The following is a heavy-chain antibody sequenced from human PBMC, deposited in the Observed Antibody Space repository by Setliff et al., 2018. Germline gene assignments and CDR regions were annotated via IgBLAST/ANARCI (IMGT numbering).Heavy chain of an antibody. D-gene: IGHD3-10*01. J-gene: IGHJ6*03. CDR3: AKDDGSGTYYRKDYYYMDV. CDR1: GFTFGDFA. V-gene: IGHV3-23*01. Sequence: PGGSLRLSCAASGFTFGDFAMTWVRQAPGKGLEWVSGIGGRGISTYYADSMKGRFSISRDNSKSTLYLQMNSLRVEDTALYYCAKDDGSGTYYRKDYYYMDVWGKGTTVTVSS. CDR2: IGGRGIST.